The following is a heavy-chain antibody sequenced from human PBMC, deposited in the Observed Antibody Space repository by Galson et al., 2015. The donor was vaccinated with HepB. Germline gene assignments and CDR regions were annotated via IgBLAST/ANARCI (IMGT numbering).Heavy chain of an antibody. CDR3: ARARGQKYYGSGVDAFDI. CDR1: GGTFSSYA. J-gene: IGHJ3*02. Sequence: SVKVSCKASGGTFSSYAISWVRQAPGQGLEWMGWISAYNGNTNYAQKLQGRVTMTTDTSTSTAYMDLRNLRSDDTAVYYCARARGQKYYGSGVDAFDIWGQGTMVTVSS. D-gene: IGHD3-10*01. CDR2: ISAYNGNT. V-gene: IGHV1-18*01.